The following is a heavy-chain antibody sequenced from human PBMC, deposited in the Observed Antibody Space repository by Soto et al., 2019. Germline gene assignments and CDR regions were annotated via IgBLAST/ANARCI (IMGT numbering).Heavy chain of an antibody. V-gene: IGHV5-51*01. J-gene: IGHJ6*02. CDR1: GYSFTSYW. D-gene: IGHD2-2*01. Sequence: GESLKISCKGSGYSFTSYWIGWVRQMPGKGLEWMGIIYPGDSDTRYSPSFQGQVTISADKSISTAYLQWSSLKASDTAMYYCARRMGYCISTSCPYYYYGMDVWGQGTKVTVSS. CDR3: ARRMGYCISTSCPYYYYGMDV. CDR2: IYPGDSDT.